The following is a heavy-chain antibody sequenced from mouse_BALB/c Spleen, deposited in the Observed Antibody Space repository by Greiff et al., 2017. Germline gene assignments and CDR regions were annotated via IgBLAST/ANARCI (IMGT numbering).Heavy chain of an antibody. CDR1: GYTFSSYW. J-gene: IGHJ4*01. CDR3: ARGIHYYGYGAMDD. V-gene: IGHV1-9*01. CDR2: ILPVSGST. Sequence: VKLQESGAELMKPGASVKISCKATGYTFSSYWIEWVKQRPGHGLEWIGEILPVSGSTNYNEKFKGKATFTADTSSNTSYMQLSSLTSEDSAVYYGARGIHYYGYGAMDDWGQGTSVTVAS. D-gene: IGHD1-2*01.